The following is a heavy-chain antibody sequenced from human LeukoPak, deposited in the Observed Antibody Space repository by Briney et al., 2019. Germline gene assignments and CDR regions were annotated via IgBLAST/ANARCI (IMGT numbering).Heavy chain of an antibody. CDR3: AKGNLEARPYYFDY. J-gene: IGHJ4*02. D-gene: IGHD6-6*01. CDR2: ITDTGGST. Sequence: PGGSLRLSCAASGFSFRKYAMSWVRQAPGKGLEWVSAITDTGGSTWYADSVTGRFTISRDNSQSTLYLEMNGLRAEDTALYYCAKGNLEARPYYFDYWGQGTLVSVSS. V-gene: IGHV3-23*01. CDR1: GFSFRKYA.